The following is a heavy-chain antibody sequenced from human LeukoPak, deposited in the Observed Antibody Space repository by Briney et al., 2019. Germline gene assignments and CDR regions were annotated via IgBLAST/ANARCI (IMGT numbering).Heavy chain of an antibody. CDR2: IYYSGST. D-gene: IGHD3-22*01. CDR3: ARHDSSGYVFDL. Sequence: PSETLSLTCTATGATISSYYWSWIRQPPGKGLEWISDIYYSGSTSYTHSLKGRFTISVDPSKNQFSLMLNSVTAADTAVYYCARHDSSGYVFDLWGQGTMVTVSS. V-gene: IGHV4-59*08. J-gene: IGHJ3*01. CDR1: GATISSYY.